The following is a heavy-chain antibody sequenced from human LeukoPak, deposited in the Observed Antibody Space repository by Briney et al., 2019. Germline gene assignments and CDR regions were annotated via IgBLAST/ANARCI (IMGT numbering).Heavy chain of an antibody. D-gene: IGHD1-26*01. CDR3: AITYSGSYLSPFDP. V-gene: IGHV1-69*05. Sequence: SVRVSCKASGGTFSSYAISWVRQAPGQGLEWMGRIIPIFGTANYAQKFQGRVTITTDESTSTAYMELSSLRSEDTAVYYCAITYSGSYLSPFDPWGQGTLVTVSS. CDR1: GGTFSSYA. J-gene: IGHJ5*02. CDR2: IIPIFGTA.